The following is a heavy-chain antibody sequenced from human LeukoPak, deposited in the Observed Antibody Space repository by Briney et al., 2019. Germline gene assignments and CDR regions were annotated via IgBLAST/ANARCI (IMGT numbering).Heavy chain of an antibody. CDR1: GYTFTSYD. CDR3: ARVSGWLQFTCYFDY. CDR2: MNPNSGNT. J-gene: IGHJ4*02. V-gene: IGHV1-8*03. Sequence: ASVKVSCKASGYTFTSYDINWVRQATGQGLEWMGWMNPNSGNTGYAQKFQGRVTITRNTSISTAYMELSRLRSDDTAVYYCARVSGWLQFTCYFDYWGQGTLVTVSS. D-gene: IGHD5-24*01.